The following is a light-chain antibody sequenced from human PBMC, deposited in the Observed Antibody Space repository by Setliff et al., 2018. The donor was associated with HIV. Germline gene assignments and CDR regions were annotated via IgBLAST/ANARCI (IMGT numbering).Light chain of an antibody. J-gene: IGLJ1*01. CDR1: GRDIGGYNY. CDR3: SSYTSTSAYV. Sequence: QSALTQPASVSGSPGQSITISCIGTGRDIGGYNYVSWYQQHPGKAPKLIIYGVTKRSSGVSNRFSDSKAGTTASLTISGLQAEDEADYYCSSYTSTSAYVFGTGTKVTVL. V-gene: IGLV2-14*03. CDR2: GVT.